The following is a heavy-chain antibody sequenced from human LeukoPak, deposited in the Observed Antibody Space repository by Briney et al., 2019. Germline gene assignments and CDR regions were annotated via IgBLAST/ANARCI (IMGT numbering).Heavy chain of an antibody. Sequence: GGSLRLSCVASGFIFSRSWMSWVRQAPGRGLEWLANVAHDGSETFYVDSVKGRFTISRDNARNSLYLQMDSLRADDTAVYYCTRDRYGDWGQGTLVIVSS. CDR2: VAHDGSET. V-gene: IGHV3-7*05. D-gene: IGHD5-18*01. J-gene: IGHJ4*02. CDR1: GFIFSRSW. CDR3: TRDRYGD.